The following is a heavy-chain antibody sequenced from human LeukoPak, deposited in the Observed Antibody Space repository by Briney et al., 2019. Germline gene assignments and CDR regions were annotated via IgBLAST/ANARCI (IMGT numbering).Heavy chain of an antibody. CDR1: GFTFSSYS. CDR2: ISSSSSYI. D-gene: IGHD3-10*01. CDR3: ARAMVRGVIIMEGDRFDY. V-gene: IGHV3-21*01. Sequence: GGSLRLSCAASGFTFSSYSMNWVRQAPGKGLEWVSSISSSSSYIYYADSVKGRFTISRDNAKNSLYLQMNSLRAEDTAVYHCARAMVRGVIIMEGDRFDYWGQGTLVTVSS. J-gene: IGHJ4*02.